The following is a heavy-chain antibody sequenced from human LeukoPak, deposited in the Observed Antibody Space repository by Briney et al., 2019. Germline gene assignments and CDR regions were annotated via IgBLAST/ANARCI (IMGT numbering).Heavy chain of an antibody. CDR1: GFTFSNYW. V-gene: IGHV3-7*01. CDR2: IRQDGSEK. Sequence: GSLRLSCAASGFTFSNYWLSWIRQAPGKGLEWVANIRQDGSEKYYVDSVKGRFTISRDNAKNSVYLQMNSLRAEDTAVYYCARDPDYWGQGTLATVSS. CDR3: ARDPDY. J-gene: IGHJ4*02.